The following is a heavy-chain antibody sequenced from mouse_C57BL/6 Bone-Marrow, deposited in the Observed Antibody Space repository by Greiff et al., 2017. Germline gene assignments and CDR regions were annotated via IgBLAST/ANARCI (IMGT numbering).Heavy chain of an antibody. V-gene: IGHV14-2*01. Sequence: VQLQQSGAELVKPGASVKLSCTASGFNIKDYYMHWVKQRTEQGLEWIGRIDPEDGETKYAQKFTGKATITADTSANTAYLQLSSLTSEDTAVYYCARGSTMVTTGAMDYWGQGTSVTVSS. D-gene: IGHD2-2*01. CDR2: IDPEDGET. CDR1: GFNIKDYY. J-gene: IGHJ4*01. CDR3: ARGSTMVTTGAMDY.